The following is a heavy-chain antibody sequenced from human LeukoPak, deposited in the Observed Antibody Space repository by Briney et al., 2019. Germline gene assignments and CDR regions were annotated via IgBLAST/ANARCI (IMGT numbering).Heavy chain of an antibody. CDR1: GGSLSRSSYY. CDR2: IYYSGST. D-gene: IGHD5-12*01. J-gene: IGHJ5*02. V-gene: IGHV4-39*01. CDR3: AGKRGSYWFDP. Sequence: PSETLSLTCTVSGGSLSRSSYYWGWIRQPPGKGLEWIGCIYYSGSTYYNPSLKSRVTISVDTSKKQFYLKLSSVTAADTAVYYCAGKRGSYWFDPWGQGTLVTVSS.